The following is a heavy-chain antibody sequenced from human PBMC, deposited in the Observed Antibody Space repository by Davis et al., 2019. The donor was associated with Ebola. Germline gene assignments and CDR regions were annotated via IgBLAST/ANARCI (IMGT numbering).Heavy chain of an antibody. J-gene: IGHJ4*02. CDR1: GFTFSSYA. Sequence: PGGSLRLSCAASGFTFSSYAMHWVRQAPGKGPEWVANINQDETETNYVDSVKGRFIVSRDNTKNSLYLQMSSLRTEDTAVYYCAGGKQTFDYWGQGALVTVSS. CDR3: AGGKQTFDY. CDR2: INQDETET. V-gene: IGHV3-7*03. D-gene: IGHD3-16*01.